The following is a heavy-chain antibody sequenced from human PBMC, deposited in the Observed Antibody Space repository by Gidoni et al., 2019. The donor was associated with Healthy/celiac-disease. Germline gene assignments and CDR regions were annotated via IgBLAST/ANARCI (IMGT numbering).Heavy chain of an antibody. CDR2: ISYDGSNK. Sequence: QVQLVESGGGVVQPGRSLRLSCAASGFTFSSYAMHWVRQAPGTGLEWVAVISYDGSNKYYADSVKGRFTISRDNSKNTLYLQMNSLRAEDTAVYYCARDDAGSSSWANWYFDLWGRGTLVTVSS. D-gene: IGHD6-13*01. CDR1: GFTFSSYA. V-gene: IGHV3-30*04. CDR3: ARDDAGSSSWANWYFDL. J-gene: IGHJ2*01.